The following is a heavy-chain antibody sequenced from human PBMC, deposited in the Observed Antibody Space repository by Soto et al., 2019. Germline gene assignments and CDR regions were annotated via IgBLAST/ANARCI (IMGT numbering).Heavy chain of an antibody. V-gene: IGHV4-30-4*01. Sequence: QVQLQESGPGLVQPSQTLSLTCTVSGGSISSGDHYWSWIRQPPGKGLEWIGSIYYRGSTYYNPSLKSRVTISVDTSKNQFSLKLSSVTAADTAVYYCARSKSPYYDSSGYYDYFDYWGQGTLVTVSS. CDR2: IYYRGST. CDR3: ARSKSPYYDSSGYYDYFDY. J-gene: IGHJ4*02. CDR1: GGSISSGDHY. D-gene: IGHD3-22*01.